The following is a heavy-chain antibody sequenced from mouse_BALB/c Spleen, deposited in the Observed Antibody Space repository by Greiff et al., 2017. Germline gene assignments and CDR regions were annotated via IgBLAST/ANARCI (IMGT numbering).Heavy chain of an antibody. CDR2: IDPANGNT. CDR1: GFNIKDTY. CDR3: AGPWFAY. Sequence: EVQLVESGAELVKPGASVKLSCTASGFNIKDTYMHWVKQRPEQGLEWIGRIDPANGNTKYDPKFQGKATITADTSSNTAYLQLSSLTSEDTAVYYCAGPWFAYWGQGTLVTVSA. J-gene: IGHJ3*01. V-gene: IGHV14-3*02.